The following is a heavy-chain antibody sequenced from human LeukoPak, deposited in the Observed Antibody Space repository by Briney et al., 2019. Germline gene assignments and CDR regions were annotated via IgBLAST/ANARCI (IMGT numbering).Heavy chain of an antibody. J-gene: IGHJ5*02. CDR2: IYYSGST. CDR3: ATGVIVVVPATSSFDP. D-gene: IGHD2-2*01. Sequence: SETLSLTCTVSGGSISSSSYYWGWIRQPPGKGLEWIGSIYYSGSTYYNPSLKSRVTISVDTSKNQFSLKLSSVTAADTAVYYCATGVIVVVPATSSFDPWGQGTLVTVSS. V-gene: IGHV4-39*01. CDR1: GGSISSSSYY.